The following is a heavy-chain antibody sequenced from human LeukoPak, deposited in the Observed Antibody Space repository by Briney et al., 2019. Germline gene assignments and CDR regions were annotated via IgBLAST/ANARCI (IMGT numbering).Heavy chain of an antibody. CDR2: TNPNSGNT. CDR3: ARGGARSAARRFDP. D-gene: IGHD3-10*01. V-gene: IGHV1-8*01. CDR1: GYPFTSYD. Sequence: ASVKVSCKASGYPFTSYDINWVRQATGQGLEWMGWTNPNSGNTGYAQKFQGRVTMTRNTSISTAYMELSSLRSEDTAVYYCARGGARSAARRFDPWGQGTLVTVSS. J-gene: IGHJ5*02.